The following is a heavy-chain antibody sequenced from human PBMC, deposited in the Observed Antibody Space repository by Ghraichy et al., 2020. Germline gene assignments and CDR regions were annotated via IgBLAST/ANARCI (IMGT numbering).Heavy chain of an antibody. CDR3: AKGSSSWYGQPTDDY. Sequence: GGSLRLSCAASGFTFSSYAMSWVRQAPGKGLEWVSAISGSGGSTYYADSVKGRFTISRDNSKNTLYLQMNSLRAEDTAVYYCAKGSSSWYGQPTDDYWGQGTLVTVSS. D-gene: IGHD6-13*01. V-gene: IGHV3-23*01. CDR2: ISGSGGST. CDR1: GFTFSSYA. J-gene: IGHJ4*02.